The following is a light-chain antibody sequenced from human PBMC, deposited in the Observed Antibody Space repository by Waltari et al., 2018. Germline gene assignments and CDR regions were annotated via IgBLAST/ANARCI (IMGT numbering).Light chain of an antibody. CDR1: SGDIGGFAL. J-gene: IGLJ2*01. V-gene: IGLV2-23*02. CDR2: EVT. Sequence: QSALTQPASVSGSPGQSITISCTGTSGDIGGFALVSWYQQHPGKVPRLLIYEVTTRASGVSSRFSGSKSDNSATLTISALQAEDDADYYCSSYSRGSSFVLFGGGTRLTVL. CDR3: SSYSRGSSFVL.